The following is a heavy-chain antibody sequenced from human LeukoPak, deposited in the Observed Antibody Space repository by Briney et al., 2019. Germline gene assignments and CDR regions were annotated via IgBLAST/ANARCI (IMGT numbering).Heavy chain of an antibody. CDR1: GDSFSSHH. V-gene: IGHV4-59*11. J-gene: IGHJ4*02. Sequence: SETLSLTCTVSGDSFSSHHWSWLRQPPGKGLEWIGYISSSGRTSYNPSLKSRVTISVDTSKNQFSLKLSSVTAADTAVYYCARVGRGDHTWGSYSCDHWGQGTLVSVSA. CDR2: ISSSGRT. D-gene: IGHD3-16*01. CDR3: ARVGRGDHTWGSYSCDH.